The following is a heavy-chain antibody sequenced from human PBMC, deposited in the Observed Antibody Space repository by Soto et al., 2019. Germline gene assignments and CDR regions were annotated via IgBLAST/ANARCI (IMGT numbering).Heavy chain of an antibody. Sequence: QVQLVQSGAEVKKPGSSVKVSCKASGGTFSSYAISWVRQAPGQGLEWMGGIIPIFGTANYAQKFQGRVTITADESTSTAYMELSSLRSEDTAVYYCARVAWPTYYYDSSGHFDYWGQGTLVTVSS. CDR3: ARVAWPTYYYDSSGHFDY. V-gene: IGHV1-69*01. J-gene: IGHJ4*02. CDR2: IIPIFGTA. D-gene: IGHD3-22*01. CDR1: GGTFSSYA.